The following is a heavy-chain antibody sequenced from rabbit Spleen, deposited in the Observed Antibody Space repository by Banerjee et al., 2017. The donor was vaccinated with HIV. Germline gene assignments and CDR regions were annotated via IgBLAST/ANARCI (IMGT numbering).Heavy chain of an antibody. CDR1: GFTLSNYW. J-gene: IGHJ6*01. Sequence: QSLEESGGDLVKPGASLTLTCTASGFTLSNYWICWVRQAPGKGLDWIACIDAGSTGSTYYASWAKGRFTISKTSSTSVTLQMTSLTAADTATYFCARDTGTSFSTYGMDLWGPGTLVTVS. CDR3: ARDTGTSFSTYGMDL. CDR2: IDAGSTGST. D-gene: IGHD8-1*01. V-gene: IGHV1S40*01.